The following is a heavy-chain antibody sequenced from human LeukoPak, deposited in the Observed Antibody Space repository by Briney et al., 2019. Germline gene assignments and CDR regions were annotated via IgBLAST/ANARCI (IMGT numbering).Heavy chain of an antibody. CDR2: ISHSGST. J-gene: IGHJ5*02. D-gene: IGHD6-19*01. V-gene: IGHV4-38-2*02. CDR3: ARGQARLSWFDP. CDR1: GYSISSRCY. Sequence: SESLSLTCSVSGYSISSRCYWGWRRQPPGKRLEWIGTISHSGSTYYDPFLKSRVTISLDTSKNQFCLRLSSVTAADTAVYYCARGQARLSWFDPWGQGTLVTVSS.